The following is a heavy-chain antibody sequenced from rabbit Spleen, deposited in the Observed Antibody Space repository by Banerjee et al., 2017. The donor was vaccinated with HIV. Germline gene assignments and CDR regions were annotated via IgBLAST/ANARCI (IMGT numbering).Heavy chain of an antibody. V-gene: IGHV1S40*01. D-gene: IGHD1-1*01. J-gene: IGHJ3*01. CDR2: TAAGGSPFT. Sequence: QSLEESGGDLVKPEGSLTLTCTASGFSFSNNYYMCWVRQAPGKGLEWIACTAAGGSPFTYYATWAKGRFTISRASSTTVFLQVTRLTVADTATYFCARDLPEIVGWNFGFWGQGTLVTVS. CDR3: ARDLPEIVGWNFGF. CDR1: GFSFSNNYY.